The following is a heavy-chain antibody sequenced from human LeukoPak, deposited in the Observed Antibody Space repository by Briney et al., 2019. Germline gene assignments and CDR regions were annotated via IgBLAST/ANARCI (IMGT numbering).Heavy chain of an antibody. CDR1: GGSFSGYY. V-gene: IGHV4-34*01. Sequence: SETLSLTCAVYGGSFSGYYWSWIRQPPGKGLEWIGEINHSESTNYNPSLKSRVTISVDTSKNQFSLKLSSVTAADTAVYYCAKRIAVAGKPLEYWGQGTLVTASS. CDR2: INHSEST. D-gene: IGHD6-19*01. CDR3: AKRIAVAGKPLEY. J-gene: IGHJ4*02.